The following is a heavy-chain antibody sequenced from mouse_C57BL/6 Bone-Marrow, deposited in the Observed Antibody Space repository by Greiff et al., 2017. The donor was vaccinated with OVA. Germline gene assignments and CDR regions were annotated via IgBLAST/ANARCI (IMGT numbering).Heavy chain of an antibody. CDR1: GYTFTSYW. V-gene: IGHV1-64*01. CDR2: IHPNSGSN. Sequence: QVQLQQPGAELVKPGASVKLSCKASGYTFTSYWMHWVKQRPGQGLEWIGMIHPNSGSNNYNEKFKSKATLTVDKSSSTAYMQLSSLASEDSAVYYCARGLRLRRVGYWDQGTLGTVSA. J-gene: IGHJ3*01. D-gene: IGHD3-2*02. CDR3: ARGLRLRRVGY.